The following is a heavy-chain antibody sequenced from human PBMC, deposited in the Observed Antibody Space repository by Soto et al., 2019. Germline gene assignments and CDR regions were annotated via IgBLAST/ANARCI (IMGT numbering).Heavy chain of an antibody. CDR3: ATFHLREHAYDI. Sequence: RASPRLSCTDYVFTFSGRKYVASVLQAPGKRLEWVPALYDLDATYYADVVKGRLLTSSNSSRTTVYLQIYDLRPDDWAVYSCATFHLREHAYDIRGQGTTVTGSS. CDR2: LYDLDAT. D-gene: IGHD1-1*01. CDR1: VFTFSGRKY. V-gene: IGHV3-53*01. J-gene: IGHJ3*02.